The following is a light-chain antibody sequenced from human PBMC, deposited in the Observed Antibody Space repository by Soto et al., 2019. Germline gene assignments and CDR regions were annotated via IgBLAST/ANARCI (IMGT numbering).Light chain of an antibody. CDR2: DAS. Sequence: EIVLTQSPATLSVSPGERATLSCRASQSVSSYLAWYQQKPGQAPRLLIYDASNRATGIPARFSGSGSGTDFTLTISSLEPEEFAVYYCQQRSNLPRTFGQGTKVEIK. V-gene: IGKV3-11*01. J-gene: IGKJ1*01. CDR1: QSVSSY. CDR3: QQRSNLPRT.